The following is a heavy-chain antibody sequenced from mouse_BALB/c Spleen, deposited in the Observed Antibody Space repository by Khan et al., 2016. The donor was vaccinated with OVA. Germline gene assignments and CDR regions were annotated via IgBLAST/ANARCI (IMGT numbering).Heavy chain of an antibody. CDR2: ISGDSSTI. D-gene: IGHD1-1*01. J-gene: IGHJ2*01. V-gene: IGHV5-17*02. Sequence: EVELVESGGGLVQPGGSRKLSCVASGFTFSSFGMHWVRQAPEKGLEWVAYISGDSSTIYYTDTVKGRFTISRDNPKNTLFLQMTSLRSEDIAMYYCARSYFYGYYFDQWGQGTTLTVSS. CDR1: GFTFSSFG. CDR3: ARSYFYGYYFDQ.